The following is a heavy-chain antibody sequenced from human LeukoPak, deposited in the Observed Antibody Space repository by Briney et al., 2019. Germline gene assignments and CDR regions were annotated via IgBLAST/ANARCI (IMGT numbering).Heavy chain of an antibody. J-gene: IGHJ6*03. CDR3: ARDYGDYLVKYYYYYMDV. CDR2: ISSSSSNI. D-gene: IGHD4-17*01. CDR1: GFTFSSYS. Sequence: GGSLRLSCAASGFTFSSYSMNWVRQAPGKGLEWVSYISSSSSNIYYADSVKGRFTISRDNAKNTLYLQMNSLRAEDTAVYYCARDYGDYLVKYYYYYMDVWGKGTTVTVSS. V-gene: IGHV3-48*04.